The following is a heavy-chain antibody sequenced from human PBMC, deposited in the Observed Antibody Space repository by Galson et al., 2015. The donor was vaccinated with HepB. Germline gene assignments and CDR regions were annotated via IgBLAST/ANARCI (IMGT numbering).Heavy chain of an antibody. Sequence: SETLSLTCTVSGGSVISGNYYWSWIRQPPGKGLEWIGYIYYSGSTNYSPSLKSRVTISVDTSKNQFSLKLRSVTAADTAVYYCARDLGVGATLDYWGQGTLVTVSS. V-gene: IGHV4-61*01. J-gene: IGHJ4*02. D-gene: IGHD1-26*01. CDR2: IYYSGST. CDR1: GGSVISGNYY. CDR3: ARDLGVGATLDY.